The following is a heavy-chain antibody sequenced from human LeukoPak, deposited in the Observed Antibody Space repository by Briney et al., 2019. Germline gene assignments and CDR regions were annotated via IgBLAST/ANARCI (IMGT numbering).Heavy chain of an antibody. CDR3: AKDPYSYYDYGDPYYFDY. J-gene: IGHJ4*02. CDR2: INSDGSST. V-gene: IGHV3-74*01. CDR1: GFTFSSYW. D-gene: IGHD4-17*01. Sequence: GGSLRLSCAASGFTFSSYWMHWVRQAPGKGLVWVSRINSDGSSTSYADSVKGRFTISRDNSKNTLYLQMNSLRTEDTAVYYCAKDPYSYYDYGDPYYFDYWGQGTLVTVSS.